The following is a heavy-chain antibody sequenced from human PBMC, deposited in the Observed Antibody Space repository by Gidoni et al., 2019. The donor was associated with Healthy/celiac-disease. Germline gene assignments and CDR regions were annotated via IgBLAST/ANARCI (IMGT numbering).Heavy chain of an antibody. D-gene: IGHD3-9*01. CDR1: GGSICSYY. V-gene: IGHV4-59*01. CDR2: IYYSGST. Sequence: QVQLQASGPGLVKPSEPLSLTCTVSGGSICSYYWSWLRQPPGKGLEWIGYIYYSGSTNYNPSLKSRVTISVDTSKNQFSLKLSSVTAADTAVYYCARDALSYDILTGYRFWYYGMDVWGQGTTVTVSS. J-gene: IGHJ6*02. CDR3: ARDALSYDILTGYRFWYYGMDV.